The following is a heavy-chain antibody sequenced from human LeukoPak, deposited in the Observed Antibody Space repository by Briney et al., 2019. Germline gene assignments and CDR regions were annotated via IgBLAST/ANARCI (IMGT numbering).Heavy chain of an antibody. D-gene: IGHD6-13*01. V-gene: IGHV3-33*06. CDR1: GFTFSSYG. CDR2: IWYDGSNK. J-gene: IGHJ4*02. CDR3: AKRIAAPGPYFDY. Sequence: GGSLRLSCAASGFTFSSYGMHWVRRAPGKGLEWVAVIWYDGSNKYYADSVKGRFTISRDNSKNTLYLQMNSLRAEDTAVYYCAKRIAAPGPYFDYWGQGTLVTVSS.